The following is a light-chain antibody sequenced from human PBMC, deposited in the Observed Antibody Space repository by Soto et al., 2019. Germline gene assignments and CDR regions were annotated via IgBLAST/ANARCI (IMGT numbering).Light chain of an antibody. CDR3: QQYNNWPPWT. CDR1: QSVGSS. CDR2: GAS. V-gene: IGKV3-15*01. J-gene: IGKJ1*01. Sequence: EIVMTQSPATLCVSPGERATLSCRASQSVGSSLAWYQQKPGQAPRLLIYGASSRATGIPARFSGSGSGTEFTLTISSLQSEDFAIYYCQQYNNWPPWTFGQGTKVEIK.